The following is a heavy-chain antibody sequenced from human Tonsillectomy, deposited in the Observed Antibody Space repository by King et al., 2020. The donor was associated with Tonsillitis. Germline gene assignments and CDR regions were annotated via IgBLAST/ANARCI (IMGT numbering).Heavy chain of an antibody. J-gene: IGHJ6*02. V-gene: IGHV1-2*02. Sequence: VQLVESGAEVKKPGASVKVSCKASGYTFTGYYMHWVRQAPGQGLEWMGWINPNSGGTNYAKKFQGRVTMTRDTSISTAYMELSRLRSDDTAVYYCAGPSIVVVPAAIGAYYYGMDVWGQGTTVTVSS. CDR2: INPNSGGT. D-gene: IGHD2-2*01. CDR3: AGPSIVVVPAAIGAYYYGMDV. CDR1: GYTFTGYY.